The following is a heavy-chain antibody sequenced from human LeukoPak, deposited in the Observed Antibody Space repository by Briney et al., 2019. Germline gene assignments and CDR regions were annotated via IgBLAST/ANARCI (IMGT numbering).Heavy chain of an antibody. V-gene: IGHV3-23*01. D-gene: IGHD5-18*01. J-gene: IGHJ4*02. Sequence: GGSLRLSCAASGFTFSSCAMSWVRQAPGKGLEWVSAISGSGGSTYYADSVKGRFTISRDNSKNTLYLQMNSLRADDTAVYYCAKGGRLFAPSLTIQLWSEFDYWGQGTLVTVSS. CDR1: GFTFSSCA. CDR2: ISGSGGST. CDR3: AKGGRLFAPSLTIQLWSEFDY.